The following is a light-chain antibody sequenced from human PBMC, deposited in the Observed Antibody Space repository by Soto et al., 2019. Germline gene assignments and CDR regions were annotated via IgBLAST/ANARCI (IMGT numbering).Light chain of an antibody. CDR1: QGINNY. V-gene: IGKV1-27*01. J-gene: IGKJ3*01. CDR2: DAS. CDR3: QKYNSVPQA. Sequence: DIQMTQSPSSLSASVGDRVATTCRASQGINNYLAWYQQKPGKVPKLLIYDASTLQSGVPSRFSGSGSGTDFTLTISSLQPEDVATYYCQKYNSVPQAFGPGTKVDVK.